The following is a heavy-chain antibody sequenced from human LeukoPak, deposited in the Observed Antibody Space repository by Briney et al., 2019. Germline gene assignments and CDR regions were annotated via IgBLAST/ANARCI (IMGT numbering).Heavy chain of an antibody. D-gene: IGHD1-26*01. CDR2: VYTDGRT. J-gene: IGHJ4*02. Sequence: GGSLRLSCAASGFTVTTDHVSWVRQPPGKGLEWVSIVYTDGRTYHADSVKGRFTISRDNSKNTVHLHMNSLTAEDTAVYYCARVWELSFDYWGQGTLVTVSS. CDR1: GFTVTTDH. CDR3: ARVWELSFDY. V-gene: IGHV3-53*01.